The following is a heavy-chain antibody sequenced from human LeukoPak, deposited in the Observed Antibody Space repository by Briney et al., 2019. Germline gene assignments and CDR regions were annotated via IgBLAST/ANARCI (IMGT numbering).Heavy chain of an antibody. CDR3: AKGGVVNGAFDI. V-gene: IGHV3-30*18. D-gene: IGHD2-15*01. J-gene: IGHJ3*02. CDR2: ISYDGSNK. CDR1: GFTFSSYG. Sequence: GGSLRLSCAASGFTFSSYGMHWVRQAPGKGLEWVAVISYDGSNKYYADSVKGRFTISRDNSKNTLYLQMNSLRAEDTAVYYCAKGGVVNGAFDIWGQGTMVTVSS.